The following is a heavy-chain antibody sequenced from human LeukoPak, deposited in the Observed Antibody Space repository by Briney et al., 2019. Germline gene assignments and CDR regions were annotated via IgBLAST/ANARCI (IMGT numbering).Heavy chain of an antibody. J-gene: IGHJ4*02. CDR3: AKDRDSSGYYSY. D-gene: IGHD3-22*01. Sequence: GGSLRLSCAASGFSFSDHYIDWVRQAPGKGLEWVGRIRGKADSHTAEYAASVTGRFSISRDDSKNSVYLQMNSLQTEDTAVYYCAKDRDSSGYYSYWGQGTLVTVSS. CDR1: GFSFSDHY. V-gene: IGHV3-72*01. CDR2: IRGKADSHTA.